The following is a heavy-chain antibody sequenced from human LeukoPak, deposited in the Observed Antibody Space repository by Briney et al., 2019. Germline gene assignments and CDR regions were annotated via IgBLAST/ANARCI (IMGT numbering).Heavy chain of an antibody. CDR2: IIPILGTA. D-gene: IGHD3-3*01. CDR1: GGTLSSYA. J-gene: IGHJ5*02. CDR3: PSETVSDYDFSSHNWFHP. V-gene: IGHV1-69*13. Sequence: SVKVSCKASGGTLSSYAISWVRQAPGQGLEWMGGIIPILGTANNAQTFQGRVTLTADESTSTAYMELSSLRSEDTPVCYCPSETVSDYDFSSHNWFHPGGQETLVTLSS.